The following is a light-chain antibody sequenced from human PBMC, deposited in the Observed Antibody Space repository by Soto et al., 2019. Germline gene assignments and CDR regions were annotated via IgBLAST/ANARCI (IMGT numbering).Light chain of an antibody. CDR1: QSVSNNY. Sequence: EIVLSQSPGTLSLSPGERATLSCRTSQSVSNNYLAWYQQKPGQAPRLLIYGASSRATGIPDRFSGSGSGTDFTLSISRLEPEDFATYYCQQAASFPITFGQRTRLEIK. V-gene: IGKV3-20*01. J-gene: IGKJ5*01. CDR3: QQAASFPIT. CDR2: GAS.